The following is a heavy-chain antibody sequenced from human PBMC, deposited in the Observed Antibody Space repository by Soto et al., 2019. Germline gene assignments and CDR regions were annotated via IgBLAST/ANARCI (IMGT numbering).Heavy chain of an antibody. J-gene: IGHJ3*02. V-gene: IGHV1-2*02. CDR3: ARDTGDYYDSSGTLNFDI. CDR1: GYTFTGYY. Sequence: ASVKVSCKASGYTFTGYYMHWVRQAPGQGLEWMGWINPNSGGTNYAQKFQGRVTMTRDTSISTAYMELSRLRSDDTAVYYCARDTGDYYDSSGTLNFDIWGQGTVVTVSS. D-gene: IGHD3-22*01. CDR2: INPNSGGT.